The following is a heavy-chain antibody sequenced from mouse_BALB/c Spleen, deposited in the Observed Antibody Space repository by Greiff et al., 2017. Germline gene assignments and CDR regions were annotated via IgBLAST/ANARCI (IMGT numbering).Heavy chain of an antibody. J-gene: IGHJ4*01. CDR1: GFNIKDTY. D-gene: IGHD2-1*01. CDR2: IDPANGNT. Sequence: VQLKESGAELVKPGASVKLSCTASGFNIKDTYMHWVKQRPEQGLEWIGRIDPANGNTKYDPKFQGKATITADTSSNTAYLQLSSLTSEDTAVYYCADGNYAMDYWGQGTSVTVSS. V-gene: IGHV14-3*02. CDR3: ADGNYAMDY.